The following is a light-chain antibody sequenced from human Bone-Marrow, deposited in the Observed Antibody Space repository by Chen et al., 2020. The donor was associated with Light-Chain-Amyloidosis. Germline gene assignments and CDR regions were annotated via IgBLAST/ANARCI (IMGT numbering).Light chain of an antibody. CDR1: QTVGGY. J-gene: IGKJ4*01. CDR3: QQRSNWPLT. Sequence: EIVLTQYPATLSLSRGERATLSCRASQTVGGYLAWYQQKPGKVPRLLIYDASIRVTGIPARFSGSGSGTDFTLTISSLEPEDFAVYYCQQRSNWPLTFGGGTKVEIK. CDR2: DAS. V-gene: IGKV3-11*01.